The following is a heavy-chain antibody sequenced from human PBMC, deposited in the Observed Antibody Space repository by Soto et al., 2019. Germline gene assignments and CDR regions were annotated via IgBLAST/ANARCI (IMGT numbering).Heavy chain of an antibody. D-gene: IGHD3-3*01. Sequence: SETLSLTCTVSGGSISSYYWSWIRQTPGKGLEWIGYIFYFGSTNYNPSLKSRVTLSIDTSKNQLSLKLSSVTAADTAVYYCAGQYFDYDCGNHFDYWGQGMMVTVSS. CDR3: AGQYFDYDCGNHFDY. J-gene: IGHJ4*02. CDR2: IFYFGST. V-gene: IGHV4-59*08. CDR1: GGSISSYY.